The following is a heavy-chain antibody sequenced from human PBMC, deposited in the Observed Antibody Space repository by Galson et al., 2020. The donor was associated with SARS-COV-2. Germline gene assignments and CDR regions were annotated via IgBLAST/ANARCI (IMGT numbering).Heavy chain of an antibody. CDR1: GFTFSALA. V-gene: IGHV3-23*01. CDR2: ISGRCHST. J-gene: IGHJ1*01. Sequence: GESPKISCAASGFTFSALAISWVPQAPAKGLELVSAISGRCHSTYYPNSVKARFTISRDNAKNTVYLEMNSLSAEDTAVYYCARAPYCGDDCYSTLDDNSPPFVWGQGSLVTVSS. CDR3: ARAPYCGDDCYSTLDDNSPPFV. D-gene: IGHD2-21*01.